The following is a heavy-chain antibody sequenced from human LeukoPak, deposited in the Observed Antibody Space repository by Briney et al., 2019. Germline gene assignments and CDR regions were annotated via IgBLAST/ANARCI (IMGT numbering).Heavy chain of an antibody. Sequence: SETLSLTRTVSGGSISSYYWSWIRQPAGKGLEWIGRIYTSGSTNYNPSLKSRVTMSVDTSKNQFSLKLSSVTAADTAVYYCARNVEYSSSSDAFDIWGQGTMVTVSS. CDR3: ARNVEYSSSSDAFDI. V-gene: IGHV4-4*07. CDR1: GGSISSYY. J-gene: IGHJ3*02. D-gene: IGHD6-6*01. CDR2: IYTSGST.